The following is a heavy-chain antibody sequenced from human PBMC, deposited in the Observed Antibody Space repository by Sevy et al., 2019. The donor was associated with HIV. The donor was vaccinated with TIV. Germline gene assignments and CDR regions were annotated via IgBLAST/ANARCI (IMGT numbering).Heavy chain of an antibody. CDR3: ARDRNVLLVVYAIPFDVFDI. J-gene: IGHJ3*02. CDR1: GFTFSNHA. Sequence: GGSLRLSCAASGFTFSNHAMHWVRQSPGKGLESVAFIRSDGSHEYYADSVKGRFTISRDNSKNTVYLQMSSLRPEDTAVYYFARDRNVLLVVYAIPFDVFDIWGRGTMVTVSS. D-gene: IGHD2-8*02. CDR2: IRSDGSHE. V-gene: IGHV3-30*02.